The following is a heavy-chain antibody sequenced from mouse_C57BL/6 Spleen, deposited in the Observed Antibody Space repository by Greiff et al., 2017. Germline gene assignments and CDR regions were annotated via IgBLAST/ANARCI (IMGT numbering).Heavy chain of an antibody. Sequence: PGQGLEWIGEIDPSDSYTNYNQKFKGKSTLTVDKSSSTAYMQLSSLTSEDSAFYYCARTRESSGPMDYWGQVTSVTVSS. D-gene: IGHD3-2*02. J-gene: IGHJ4*01. CDR2: IDPSDSYT. CDR3: ARTRESSGPMDY. V-gene: IGHV1-69*01.